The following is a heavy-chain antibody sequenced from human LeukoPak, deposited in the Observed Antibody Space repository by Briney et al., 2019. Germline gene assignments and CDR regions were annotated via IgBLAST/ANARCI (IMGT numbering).Heavy chain of an antibody. CDR1: GFTFSSSP. CDR2: ISGSGDST. D-gene: IGHD3-10*01. CDR3: AKDPHSVAMVRGVIHYYFYAMDV. Sequence: GGSLRLSCAASGFTFSSSPMSWVRQAPGKGLEWVSGISGSGDSTYYADSVKGRFIISRDNSRNTLFLQMNSLRVEDTAVCYCAKDPHSVAMVRGVIHYYFYAMDVWGQGTTVTVSS. J-gene: IGHJ6*02. V-gene: IGHV3-23*01.